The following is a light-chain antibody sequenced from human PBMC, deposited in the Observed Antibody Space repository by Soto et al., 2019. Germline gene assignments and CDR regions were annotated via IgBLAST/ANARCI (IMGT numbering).Light chain of an antibody. CDR2: GDT. Sequence: QLVLTQPPSVSGAPGQRVTISCTGSNSNIGAGYAVYWYRHLPGTAPKLLIYGDTNRPSGVPDRFSGSKSGTSASLAISGLQTEDEADYYCQSYDSSLRGVVFGGGTQLTVL. V-gene: IGLV1-40*01. J-gene: IGLJ2*01. CDR3: QSYDSSLRGVV. CDR1: NSNIGAGYA.